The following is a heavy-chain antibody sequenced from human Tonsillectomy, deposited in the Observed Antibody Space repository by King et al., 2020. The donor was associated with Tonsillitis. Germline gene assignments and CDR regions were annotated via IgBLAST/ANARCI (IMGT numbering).Heavy chain of an antibody. Sequence: VQLVESGTEVKKLGSSVKVSCKASGGTFTYYAISWVRQAPGQGLEWMGGVIPIFGSANYAQKFQGRVTITADESTSTAYMELSSLRSEDTAVYYCARVLSPTIMGATTGYFDYWGQGTLVTVSS. D-gene: IGHD1-26*01. CDR1: GGTFTYYA. V-gene: IGHV1-69*01. CDR3: ARVLSPTIMGATTGYFDY. CDR2: VIPIFGSA. J-gene: IGHJ4*02.